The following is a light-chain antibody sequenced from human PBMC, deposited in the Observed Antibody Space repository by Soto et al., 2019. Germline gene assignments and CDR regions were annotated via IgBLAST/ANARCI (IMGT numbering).Light chain of an antibody. CDR3: QQYGSSPPYT. CDR1: ENVSNNY. J-gene: IGKJ2*01. V-gene: IGKV3-20*01. Sequence: EVVLTQSPGTLSLSPGERATLSCRASENVSNNYLSWYQQKPGQAPRLLIFGSSDRAAGITDRFSGSGSGKDFTLTISRLEAEDFAVYYCQQYGSSPPYTFGQGTKLEIK. CDR2: GSS.